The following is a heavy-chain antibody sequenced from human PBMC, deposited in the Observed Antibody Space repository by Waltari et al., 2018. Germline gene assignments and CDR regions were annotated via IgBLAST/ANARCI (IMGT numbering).Heavy chain of an antibody. D-gene: IGHD7-27*01. Sequence: EVQLVESGGGLVKPGGSLRLSCGASGFSFSSYSMNWVRQAPGKGLEWGSAIRSSTTYIHYADSGKGRFTISRDNAKNSLYLQMNSLRVEDTAVYYCVSGGWGFYFDYWGQGTVVTVSS. CDR2: IRSSTTYI. CDR3: VSGGWGFYFDY. V-gene: IGHV3-21*01. J-gene: IGHJ4*02. CDR1: GFSFSSYS.